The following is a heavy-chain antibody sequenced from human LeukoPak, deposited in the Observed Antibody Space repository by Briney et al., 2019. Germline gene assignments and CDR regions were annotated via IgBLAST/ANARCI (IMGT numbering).Heavy chain of an antibody. CDR3: ARDDGVVPAAMGSNWFDN. CDR2: INPNSGGT. Sequence: ASVKVSCKASGYTFTGYYMHWVRQAPGQGLEWMGWINPNSGGTNYAQKFQGRVTMTRDTSISTAYMELSRLRSDDTAVYYCARDDGVVPAAMGSNWFDNWGQGTLVTVSS. J-gene: IGHJ5*02. V-gene: IGHV1-2*02. D-gene: IGHD2-2*01. CDR1: GYTFTGYY.